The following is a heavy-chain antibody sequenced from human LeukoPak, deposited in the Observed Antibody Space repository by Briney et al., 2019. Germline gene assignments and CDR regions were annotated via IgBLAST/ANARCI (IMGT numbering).Heavy chain of an antibody. CDR1: GDSVSSNTAA. J-gene: IGHJ3*02. D-gene: IGHD6-19*01. CDR2: TFYRSKWYD. V-gene: IGHV6-1*01. Sequence: SQTLSLTCAISGDSVSSNTAAWNWIRQSPSRGLKWLGRTFYRSKWYDDYAPSVKSRITINPDTSKNQFSLHLNSVTPEDTAVYYCAREVAGTWAFDIWGQGTMVTVS. CDR3: AREVAGTWAFDI.